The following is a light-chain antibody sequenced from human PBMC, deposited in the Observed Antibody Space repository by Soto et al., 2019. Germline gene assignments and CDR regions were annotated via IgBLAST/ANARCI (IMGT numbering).Light chain of an antibody. CDR3: QSYDSSLSASV. J-gene: IGLJ3*02. CDR2: DNN. Sequence: QSVLTQPASVSGSPGQSITISCTGTSSDVGGYNYVSWYQQHPGKAPKLLIYDNNHRPSGVPDRFSGSKSGTSASLAITGLQAEDEADYYCQSYDSSLSASVFGGGTQLTVL. V-gene: IGLV2-14*01. CDR1: SSDVGGYNY.